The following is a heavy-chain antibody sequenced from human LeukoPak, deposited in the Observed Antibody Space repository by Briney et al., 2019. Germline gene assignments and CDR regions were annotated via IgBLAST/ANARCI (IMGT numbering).Heavy chain of an antibody. CDR2: ISSSSSYI. V-gene: IGHV3-21*01. CDR1: GFTFSSYS. D-gene: IGHD3-16*01. J-gene: IGHJ4*02. Sequence: GGSLRLSCAASGFTFSSYSMNWVRQAPGKGLEWVSSISSSSSYIYYADSVKGRFTISRDNAKNSLYLQMNSLRAEDTAVYYCAKFPSLRILSRWGQGTLVTVSS. CDR3: AKFPSLRILSR.